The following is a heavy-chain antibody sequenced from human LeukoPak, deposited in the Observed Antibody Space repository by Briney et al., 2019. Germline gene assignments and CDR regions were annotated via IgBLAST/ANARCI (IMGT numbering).Heavy chain of an antibody. Sequence: PGGSLRLSCAASGFTFSSYAMSWVRQAPGKGLEWVSAISGSGGSTYYADSVKGRFTISGDNSKNTLYLQMNSLRAEDTAVYYCAKEGRYCSSTSCSEPFDYWGQGTLVTVSS. CDR1: GFTFSSYA. D-gene: IGHD2-2*01. CDR3: AKEGRYCSSTSCSEPFDY. V-gene: IGHV3-23*01. J-gene: IGHJ4*02. CDR2: ISGSGGST.